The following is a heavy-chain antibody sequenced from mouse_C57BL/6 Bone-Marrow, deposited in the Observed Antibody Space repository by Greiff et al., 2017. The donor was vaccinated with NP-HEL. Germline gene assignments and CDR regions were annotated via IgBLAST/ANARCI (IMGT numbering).Heavy chain of an antibody. Sequence: EVKLVESGEGLVKPGGSLKLSCAASGFTFSSYAMSWVRQTPEKRLEWVAYISSGGDYIYYADTVKGRFTISRDNARNTLYLQMSSLKSEDTAMYYCTRALAQASWFAYWGQGTLVTVSA. J-gene: IGHJ3*01. CDR2: ISSGGDYI. CDR1: GFTFSSYA. D-gene: IGHD3-2*02. CDR3: TRALAQASWFAY. V-gene: IGHV5-9-1*02.